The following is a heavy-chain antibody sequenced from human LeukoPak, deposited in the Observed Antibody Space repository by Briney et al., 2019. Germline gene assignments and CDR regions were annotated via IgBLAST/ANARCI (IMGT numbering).Heavy chain of an antibody. CDR1: GFTFSSYG. CDR2: IWYDGSNK. V-gene: IGHV3-33*01. D-gene: IGHD3-3*01. J-gene: IGHJ1*01. CDR3: ARDEEYDFWSGHEYFQH. Sequence: PGGSLRLSCAASGFTFSSYGMHWVRQAPGKGLEWVAVIWYDGSNKYYADSVKGRFTISRDNSKNTLYLQMNSLRAEDTAVYCCARDEEYDFWSGHEYFQHWGQGTLVTVSS.